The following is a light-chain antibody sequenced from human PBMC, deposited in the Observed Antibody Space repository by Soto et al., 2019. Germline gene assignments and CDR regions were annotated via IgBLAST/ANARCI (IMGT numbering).Light chain of an antibody. CDR3: QQYGGSPIN. Sequence: EIVLTQSPDTLSLSPGGRATLSCRASQSVTTRLAWYQQKPGQPPRLLISGASVRASGVPVRISGSGSGTDFTLTISRLEPEDFALYYCQQYGGSPINFGLGTRLEVK. J-gene: IGKJ5*01. CDR2: GAS. CDR1: QSVTTR. V-gene: IGKV3-20*01.